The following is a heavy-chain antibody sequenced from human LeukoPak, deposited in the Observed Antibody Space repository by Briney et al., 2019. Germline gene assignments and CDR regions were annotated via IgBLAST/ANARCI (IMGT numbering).Heavy chain of an antibody. D-gene: IGHD3-22*01. Sequence: SETLSLTCTVSGGSISSYYWGWIRQPPGKGLEWIGYIFYSGYTNYNPSLKSRVTISVDTSKNQFSLKLGSVTAADTALYYCARSGSYDGSGYSNDYWGQGTLVTVSS. J-gene: IGHJ4*02. CDR2: IFYSGYT. V-gene: IGHV4-59*01. CDR3: ARSGSYDGSGYSNDY. CDR1: GGSISSYY.